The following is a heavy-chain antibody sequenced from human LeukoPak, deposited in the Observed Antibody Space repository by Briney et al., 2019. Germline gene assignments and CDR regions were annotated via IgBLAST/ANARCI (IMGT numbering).Heavy chain of an antibody. Sequence: ASVKVSCKASGGTFSSYAISWVRQAPGRGLEWMGGINPILGIANYAQKLQGRGTITADKSTSTAYMELSSLRSEDTAMYYCARDPAALVQGGAFAICGQPTTLTVPS. V-gene: IGHV1-69*10. CDR2: INPILGIA. CDR3: ARDPAALVQGGAFAI. D-gene: IGHD6-13*01. CDR1: GGTFSSYA. J-gene: IGHJ3*02.